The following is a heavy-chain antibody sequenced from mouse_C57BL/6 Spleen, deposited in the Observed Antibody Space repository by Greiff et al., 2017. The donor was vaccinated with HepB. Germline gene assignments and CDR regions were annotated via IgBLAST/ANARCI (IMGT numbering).Heavy chain of an antibody. CDR1: GYTFTDYE. V-gene: IGHV1-15*01. D-gene: IGHD3-2*02. J-gene: IGHJ2*01. Sequence: VQLQESGAELVRPGASVTLSCKASGYTFTDYEMHWVKQTPVHGLEWIGAIDPETGGTAYNQKFKGKAILTADKSSSTAYMELRSLTSEDSAVYYCTRDSSGYDDYWGQGTTLTVSS. CDR3: TRDSSGYDDY. CDR2: IDPETGGT.